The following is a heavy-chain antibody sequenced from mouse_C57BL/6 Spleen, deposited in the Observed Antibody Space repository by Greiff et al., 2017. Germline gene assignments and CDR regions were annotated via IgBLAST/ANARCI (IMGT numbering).Heavy chain of an antibody. CDR1: GFTFSSYG. J-gene: IGHJ2*01. CDR3: ARQRELYYFDY. CDR2: ISSGGSYT. V-gene: IGHV5-6*01. Sequence: EVQLVESGGDLVKPGGSLKLSCAASGFTFSSYGMSWVRQTPDKRLEWVATISSGGSYTYYPDSVKGRFTISRDNAKNTLYLQMSSLKSEDTAMYYCARQRELYYFDYWGQGTTLTFSS. D-gene: IGHD4-1*01.